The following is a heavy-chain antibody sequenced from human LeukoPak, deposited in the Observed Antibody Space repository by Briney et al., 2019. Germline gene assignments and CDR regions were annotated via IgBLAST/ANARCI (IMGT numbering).Heavy chain of an antibody. Sequence: ASVKVSCKASGYTFTSYGISWVRQAPGQGLEWMGIINPSGGSTSYAQKFQGRVTMTRDTSTSTVYMELSSLRSEDTAVYYCARELRRAYCGGDCYSVGYWGQGTLVTVSS. CDR1: GYTFTSYG. V-gene: IGHV1-46*01. D-gene: IGHD2-21*02. CDR2: INPSGGST. CDR3: ARELRRAYCGGDCYSVGY. J-gene: IGHJ4*02.